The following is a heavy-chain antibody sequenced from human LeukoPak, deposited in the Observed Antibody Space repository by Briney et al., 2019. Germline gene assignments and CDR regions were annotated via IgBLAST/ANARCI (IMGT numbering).Heavy chain of an antibody. D-gene: IGHD6-19*01. V-gene: IGHV4-4*07. CDR3: ARLDSSGWLDWFDP. J-gene: IGHJ5*02. CDR1: GGSISSYY. CDR2: IYTSGST. Sequence: SETLSLTCTVSGGSISSYYWSWIRQPAGKGLEWIGRIYTSGSTNYNPSLKSRVTMSVDTSKNQFSLKLSSVTAADTAVYYCARLDSSGWLDWFDPWGQGTLVTVSS.